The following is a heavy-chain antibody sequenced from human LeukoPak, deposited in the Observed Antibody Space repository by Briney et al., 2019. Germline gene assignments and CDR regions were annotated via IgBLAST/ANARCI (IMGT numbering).Heavy chain of an antibody. CDR3: AKRAATGLYYYYGMDV. D-gene: IGHD2-15*01. Sequence: PGRSLRLSCAASGFTFSSYGMRWVRQAPGKGLEWVAVISYDGSNKYYADSVKGRFTISRDNSKNTLYLQMNSLRAEDTAVYYCAKRAATGLYYYYGMDVWGQGTTVTVSS. V-gene: IGHV3-30*18. J-gene: IGHJ6*02. CDR2: ISYDGSNK. CDR1: GFTFSSYG.